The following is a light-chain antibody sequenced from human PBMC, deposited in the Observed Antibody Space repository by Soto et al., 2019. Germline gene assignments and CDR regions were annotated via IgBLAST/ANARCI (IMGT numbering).Light chain of an antibody. CDR3: QHYSSYSEA. J-gene: IGKJ1*01. CDR1: QTISSW. V-gene: IGKV1-5*03. Sequence: DIQMTQSPSTLSGSVGDRVTMTCRASQTISSWLAWYQQKPVKAPKLLIYKASTLKSGVPSRFSGSGSGTEFTLTISSLQPDDFATYYCQHYSSYSEAFGQGTKVDI. CDR2: KAS.